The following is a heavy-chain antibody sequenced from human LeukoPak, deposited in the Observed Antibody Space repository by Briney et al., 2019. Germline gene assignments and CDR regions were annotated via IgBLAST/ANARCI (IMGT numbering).Heavy chain of an antibody. V-gene: IGHV3-30*02. J-gene: IGHJ4*02. Sequence: GGSLRLSCAASGFTFSSYGMHWVRQAPGKGLEWVAFIRYDGSNEYYADSVKGRFTISRDNSKNTLYLQMNSLRAEDTAVYYCAKDSLGFGELFTFDYWGQGTLVTVSS. CDR1: GFTFSSYG. CDR2: IRYDGSNE. CDR3: AKDSLGFGELFTFDY. D-gene: IGHD3-10*01.